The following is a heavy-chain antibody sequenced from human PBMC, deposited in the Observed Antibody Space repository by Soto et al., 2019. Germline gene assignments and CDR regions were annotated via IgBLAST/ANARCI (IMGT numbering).Heavy chain of an antibody. CDR3: ASGPNPYYFDY. J-gene: IGHJ4*02. CDR1: GYTFTSYA. Sequence: QVQLVQSGAEVKKPGASVKVSCKASGYTFTSYAMHWVRQAPGQRLEWMGWINAGNGNTKYSQKFQGRVTITRDTSASTAYMELSSLRSEDTAVYYCASGPNPYYFDYWGQGTLVTVSA. CDR2: INAGNGNT. V-gene: IGHV1-3*01.